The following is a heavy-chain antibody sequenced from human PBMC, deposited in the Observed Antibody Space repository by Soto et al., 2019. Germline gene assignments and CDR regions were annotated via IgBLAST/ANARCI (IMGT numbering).Heavy chain of an antibody. CDR1: GYSFTSYW. CDR2: IYPGDSDT. Sequence: PGESLKISCKGSGYSFTSYWIGWVRQMPGKGLEWMGIIYPGDSDTRYSPSFQGQVTISADKSISTAYLQWSSLKASDTAMYYCARRTRTYYYDSSGCASPPNSGMDVWGQGTTVTVSS. V-gene: IGHV5-51*01. J-gene: IGHJ6*02. CDR3: ARRTRTYYYDSSGCASPPNSGMDV. D-gene: IGHD3-22*01.